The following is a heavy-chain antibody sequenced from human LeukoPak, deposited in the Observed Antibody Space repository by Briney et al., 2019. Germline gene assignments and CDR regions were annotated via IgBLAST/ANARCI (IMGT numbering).Heavy chain of an antibody. V-gene: IGHV4-61*02. CDR1: GGSISSGSYY. J-gene: IGHJ5*02. CDR3: ARETPAAGGYDNWFDP. D-gene: IGHD6-25*01. Sequence: PSETLSLTCTVSGGSISSGSYYWSWIRQPAGKELECIGRIYTSGSTNYNPSLKSRVTISVDTSKNQFSLKLSSVTAADTAVYYCARETPAAGGYDNWFDPWGQGTLVTVSS. CDR2: IYTSGST.